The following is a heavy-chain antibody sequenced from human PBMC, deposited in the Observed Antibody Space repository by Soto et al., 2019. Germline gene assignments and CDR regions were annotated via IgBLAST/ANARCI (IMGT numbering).Heavy chain of an antibody. CDR3: ARDSPEKEFDY. CDR2: ISYDGSNK. V-gene: IGHV3-30-3*01. J-gene: IGHJ4*02. Sequence: QVQLVESGGGVVQPGRSLRLSCAASGFTFSSYVMHWVRQAPGKGLEWVAVISYDGSNKYYADSVKGRFTISRDNSKNTLYLQMNSLRAEDTAVYYCARDSPEKEFDYWGQGTLVTVSS. CDR1: GFTFSSYV.